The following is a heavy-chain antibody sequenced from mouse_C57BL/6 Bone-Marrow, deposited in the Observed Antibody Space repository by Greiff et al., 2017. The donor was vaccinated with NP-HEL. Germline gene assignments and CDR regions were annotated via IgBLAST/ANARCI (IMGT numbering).Heavy chain of an antibody. CDR1: GYTFTDYE. Sequence: QVQLQQSGAELVRPGASVTLSCKASGYTFTDYEMHWVKQTPVHGLEWIGAIDPETGGTAYNQKFKGKAILTADKSSSTAYMELRSLTSEDSAVYYCTRVVATRGAMDYWGQGTSVTVSS. J-gene: IGHJ4*01. D-gene: IGHD1-1*01. CDR3: TRVVATRGAMDY. V-gene: IGHV1-15*01. CDR2: IDPETGGT.